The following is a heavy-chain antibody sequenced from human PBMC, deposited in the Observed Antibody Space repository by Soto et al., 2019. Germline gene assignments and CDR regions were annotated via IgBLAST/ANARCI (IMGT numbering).Heavy chain of an antibody. CDR3: ARDRPYYDILTGYFLALGMDV. V-gene: IGHV3-7*03. D-gene: IGHD3-9*01. Sequence: PGGSLRLSCAASGFTFSSYWMSWVRQAPGKGLEWVANRKQDGSEKYYVDSVKGRFTISRDNAKNSLYLQMNSLRAEDTAVYYCARDRPYYDILTGYFLALGMDVWGQGTTVTVSS. CDR2: RKQDGSEK. CDR1: GFTFSSYW. J-gene: IGHJ6*02.